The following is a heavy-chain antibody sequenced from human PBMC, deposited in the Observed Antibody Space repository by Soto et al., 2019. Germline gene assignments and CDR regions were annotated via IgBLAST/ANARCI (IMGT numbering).Heavy chain of an antibody. Sequence: GGSLRLSCAASGFTFSSYAMSWVRQAPGKGLEWVSAISGSGGSTYYADSVKGRFTISRDNSKNTLYLQMNSLRAEDTAVYYCAKDQEAGSYDYVWGSYRAPDPFDYWGQGTLVTVSS. V-gene: IGHV3-23*01. D-gene: IGHD3-16*02. CDR2: ISGSGGST. CDR3: AKDQEAGSYDYVWGSYRAPDPFDY. J-gene: IGHJ4*02. CDR1: GFTFSSYA.